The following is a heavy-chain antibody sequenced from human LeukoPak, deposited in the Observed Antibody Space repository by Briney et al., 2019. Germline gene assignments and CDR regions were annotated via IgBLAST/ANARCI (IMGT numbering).Heavy chain of an antibody. J-gene: IGHJ4*02. CDR2: IKQDGGET. Sequence: PGGSLRLSCAASGFTFSNYWMSWVRQAPGKGLEWVANIKQDGGETYYVDSVKGRFTFSRDNAKNSLYLQMNSLRVEDTAVYYCARAQSGAFDSWGQGTLVTVSS. V-gene: IGHV3-7*01. CDR3: ARAQSGAFDS. CDR1: GFTFSNYW. D-gene: IGHD6-25*01.